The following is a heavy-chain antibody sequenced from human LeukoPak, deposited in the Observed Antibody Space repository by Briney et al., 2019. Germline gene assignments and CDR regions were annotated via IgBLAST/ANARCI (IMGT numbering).Heavy chain of an antibody. J-gene: IGHJ3*02. Sequence: GGSLRLSCAVSGFTFSSYGMHWVRQAPGKGLEWVAVIWYDGSNKYYADSVKGRFTISRDNSKNTLHLQMNILRVEDTAVYYCVKDWGVLPDYSADGFDIWGPGTVVTVSS. D-gene: IGHD4-11*01. V-gene: IGHV3-30*02. CDR3: VKDWGVLPDYSADGFDI. CDR1: GFTFSSYG. CDR2: IWYDGSNK.